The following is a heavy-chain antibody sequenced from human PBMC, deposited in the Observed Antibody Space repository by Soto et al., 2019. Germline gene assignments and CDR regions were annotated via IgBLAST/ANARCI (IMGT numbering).Heavy chain of an antibody. CDR1: GFTFSSYA. J-gene: IGHJ4*02. CDR2: VSIGGST. V-gene: IGHV3-23*01. CDR3: AKHRGAGGHFDY. D-gene: IGHD2-15*01. Sequence: ESGGGLVQPEGSLRLSCAASGFTFSSYAMGWVRQGPGKGLEWVAVVSIGGSTHYADSVRGRFTISRDNSKNTLSLQMNSLTAEDTAVYFCAKHRGAGGHFDYWGQGALVTVSS.